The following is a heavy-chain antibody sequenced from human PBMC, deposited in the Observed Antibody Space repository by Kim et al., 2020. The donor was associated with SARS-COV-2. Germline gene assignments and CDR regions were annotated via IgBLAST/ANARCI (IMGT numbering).Heavy chain of an antibody. CDR2: IDPSDSYS. CDR3: ARVTQNNSFDP. D-gene: IGHD5-18*01. CDR1: GYSFTSYW. V-gene: IGHV5-10-1*01. J-gene: IGHJ5*02. Sequence: GESLKISCKGSGYSFTSYWITWVRQMPGKGPEWMGRIDPSDSYSNYSPSFQGHVTISADKSISTAYLQWSSLKSSDTAMYYCARVTQNNSFDPWGQGTLVTVSS.